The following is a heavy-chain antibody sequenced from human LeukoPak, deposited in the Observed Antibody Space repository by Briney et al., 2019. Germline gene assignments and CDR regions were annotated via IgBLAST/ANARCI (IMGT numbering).Heavy chain of an antibody. CDR2: IYYSGST. Sequence: SETLSLTCTVSGGSISSYYWSWIRQPPGKGLEWIGHIYYSGSTNYNPSLKSRVTISVDTSKNQFSLKLSSVTAADTAVYYCARDTSYYDILTGFHKPGYFDYWGQGTLVTVSS. CDR1: GGSISSYY. D-gene: IGHD3-9*01. J-gene: IGHJ4*02. CDR3: ARDTSYYDILTGFHKPGYFDY. V-gene: IGHV4-59*01.